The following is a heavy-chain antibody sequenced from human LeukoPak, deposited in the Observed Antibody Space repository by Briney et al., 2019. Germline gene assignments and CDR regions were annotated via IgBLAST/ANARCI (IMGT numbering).Heavy chain of an antibody. V-gene: IGHV1-8*01. D-gene: IGHD3-10*01. CDR2: MNPNSGNT. CDR3: ARGNIWFGEPNDY. J-gene: IGHJ4*02. Sequence: ASVTVSCKASGYTFTSYDINWVRQAPGQGLEWMGWMNPNSGNTGYAQKFQGRVTMTRNTSISTAYMELSSLRSEDTAVYYCARGNIWFGEPNDYWGQGTLVTVSS. CDR1: GYTFTSYD.